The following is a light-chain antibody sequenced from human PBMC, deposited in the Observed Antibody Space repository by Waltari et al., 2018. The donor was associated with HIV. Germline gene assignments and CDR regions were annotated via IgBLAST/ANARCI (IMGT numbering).Light chain of an antibody. CDR2: RGN. V-gene: IGLV10-54*01. CDR1: KNKVGLQG. Sequence: QAGLTPQPSVSKALGQSATRTCTGDKNKVGLQGAAWPKNHQGHPPNPLSHRGNNRPSGVPDRFSASTSGKTASLNITGLQADDEADYYCSSWDTRLNGWVFGGGTHLTVL. J-gene: IGLJ3*02. CDR3: SSWDTRLNGWV.